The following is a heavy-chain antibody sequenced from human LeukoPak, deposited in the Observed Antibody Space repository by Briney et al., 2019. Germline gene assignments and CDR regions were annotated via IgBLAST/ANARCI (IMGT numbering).Heavy chain of an antibody. J-gene: IGHJ4*02. V-gene: IGHV1-69*04. D-gene: IGHD4-17*01. CDR3: ARAATVTSKTFDY. CDR2: IIPIFGIA. Sequence: SVKVSCKASGGTFSSYAISWMRQAPGQGLEWMGRIIPIFGIANYAQKFQGRVTITADKSTSTAYMELSSLRSEDTAVYYCARAATVTSKTFDYWGQGTLVTVSS. CDR1: GGTFSSYA.